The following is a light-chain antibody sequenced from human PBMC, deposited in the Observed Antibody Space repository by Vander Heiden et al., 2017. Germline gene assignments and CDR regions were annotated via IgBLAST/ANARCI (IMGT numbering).Light chain of an antibody. Sequence: EIVLTQSPATLSLSPGERAPLSCRASESVSSYLAWYQQKPGQAPRLLIYDAFNRATGIPTRFSGSGSGTDFTLTISSLEPEDRAVYYCQQRSNWQITFGQGTRLEIK. CDR2: DAF. J-gene: IGKJ5*01. CDR3: QQRSNWQIT. V-gene: IGKV3-11*01. CDR1: ESVSSY.